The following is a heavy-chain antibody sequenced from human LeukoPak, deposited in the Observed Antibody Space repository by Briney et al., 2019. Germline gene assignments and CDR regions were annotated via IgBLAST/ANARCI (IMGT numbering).Heavy chain of an antibody. J-gene: IGHJ4*02. Sequence: SETLSLTCTVSGGSISSYYWSWIRQPPGKGLEWIGEINHSGSTNYNPSLKSRVTISVDTSKNQFSLKLSSVTAADTAVYYCARGDVDTAMVTDYWGQGTLVTVSS. CDR1: GGSISSYY. D-gene: IGHD5-18*01. CDR3: ARGDVDTAMVTDY. V-gene: IGHV4-34*01. CDR2: INHSGST.